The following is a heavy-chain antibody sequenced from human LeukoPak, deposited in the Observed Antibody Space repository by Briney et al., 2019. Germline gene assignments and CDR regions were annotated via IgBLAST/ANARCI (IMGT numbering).Heavy chain of an antibody. V-gene: IGHV5-51*04. J-gene: IGHJ3*01. CDR1: GYSFTSYC. D-gene: IGHD1-26*01. CDR3: GMSGDRVPLQDDVFDV. CDR2: IYPGDSGP. Sequence: GESLKISCKVSGYSFTSYCIGWVRQMPGKGLEWMGIIYPGDSGPTYSPSFQGQVTISVDKPINTAYLQWSSLQASDTAMYYCGMSGDRVPLQDDVFDVWCQGTMVTVST.